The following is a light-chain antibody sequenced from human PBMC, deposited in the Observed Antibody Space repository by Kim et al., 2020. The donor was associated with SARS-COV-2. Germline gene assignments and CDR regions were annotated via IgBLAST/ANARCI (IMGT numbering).Light chain of an antibody. CDR3: QQYNDWPLLT. J-gene: IGKJ4*01. CDR1: QSVKNN. CDR2: GAS. V-gene: IGKV3-15*01. Sequence: IVMTQSPATLSVSPGERVTLSCRASQSVKNNLAWYQQRPGQAPRLLIYGASTRATDIPARFSGSGSGTEFTLTIRSLQSEDLAVYYCQQYNDWPLLTFGGRTKVDIK.